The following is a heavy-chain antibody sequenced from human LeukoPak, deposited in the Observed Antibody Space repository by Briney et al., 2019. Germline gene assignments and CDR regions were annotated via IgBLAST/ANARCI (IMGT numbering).Heavy chain of an antibody. CDR1: GFTVSSNY. Sequence: GGSLRLSCAASGFTVSSNYMSWVRQAPGKGLEWVSYISSSSSYTNYADSVKGRFTISRDNAKNSLYLQMNSLRAEDTAVYYCARDSTVVKSYYYYYGMDVWGQGTTVTVSS. D-gene: IGHD4-23*01. V-gene: IGHV3-11*06. J-gene: IGHJ6*02. CDR3: ARDSTVVKSYYYYYGMDV. CDR2: ISSSSSYT.